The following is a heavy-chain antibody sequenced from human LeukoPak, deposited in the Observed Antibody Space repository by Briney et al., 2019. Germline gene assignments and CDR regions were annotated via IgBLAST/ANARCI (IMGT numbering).Heavy chain of an antibody. CDR1: GFTFSSYG. CDR2: ISYDRSNK. J-gene: IGHJ4*02. Sequence: GGSLRVSCAASGFTFSSYGMHWVRQAPRKGVEWVAVISYDRSNKYYPDSVKGRFTISRENSNNTLYLQMNSLRAEDTAVYYCAKNNPVWGSYRSLDYWGQGTLVTVSS. V-gene: IGHV3-30*18. D-gene: IGHD3-16*02. CDR3: AKNNPVWGSYRSLDY.